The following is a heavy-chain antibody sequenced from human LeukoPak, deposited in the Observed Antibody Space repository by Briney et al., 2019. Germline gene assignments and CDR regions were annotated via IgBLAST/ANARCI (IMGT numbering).Heavy chain of an antibody. J-gene: IGHJ4*02. CDR2: IYYSGST. CDR1: GGSISSYY. CDR3: ARHSRIAVAVLEY. Sequence: SETLSLTCTVSGGSISSYYWSWIRQPPGKGLEWIGYIYYSGSTNYNPSLKSRVTISVDTSKNQFSLKLSSVTAADTAVYYCARHSRIAVAVLEYGGQGNLATVSS. D-gene: IGHD6-19*01. V-gene: IGHV4-59*08.